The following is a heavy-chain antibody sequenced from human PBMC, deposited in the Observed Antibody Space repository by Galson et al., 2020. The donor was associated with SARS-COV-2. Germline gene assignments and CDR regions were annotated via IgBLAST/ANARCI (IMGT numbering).Heavy chain of an antibody. CDR2: IYHSGST. V-gene: IGHV4-38-2*01. CDR3: ARPLWLGTDAVDV. J-gene: IGHJ3*01. D-gene: IGHD3-10*01. Sequence: SETLSLTCAVSGYSIKNDYYWDWIRQPPGKGLEWIGRIYHSGSTYYNPSLKSRVTISLDTSKNQFSLKLSSVTAADTAVYYCARPLWLGTDAVDVWGQGTMFTVSS. CDR1: GYSIKNDYY.